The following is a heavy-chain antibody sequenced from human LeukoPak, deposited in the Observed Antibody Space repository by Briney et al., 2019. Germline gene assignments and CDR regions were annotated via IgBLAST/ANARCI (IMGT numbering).Heavy chain of an antibody. CDR2: MNPNSGNR. CDR3: ARVTHYYYGMDV. CDR1: GYSFTSYD. D-gene: IGHD1-14*01. V-gene: IGHV1-8*01. Sequence: ASVTVSCKASGYSFTSYDINWVRQAPGQGLEWMGWMNPNSGNRGCAQKFQGRVTMTRNNSISTAYMELSSLSSEDTAVYYCARVTHYYYGMDVWGQGTTVIVSS. J-gene: IGHJ6*02.